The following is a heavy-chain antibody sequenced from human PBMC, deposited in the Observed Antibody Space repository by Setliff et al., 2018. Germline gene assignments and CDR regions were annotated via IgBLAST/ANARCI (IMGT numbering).Heavy chain of an antibody. J-gene: IGHJ4*02. CDR1: GFTFSTYE. Sequence: GGPLRLSCAASGFTFSTYEMNWVRQAPGKGLEWVSYISSSGSTIYYVDSVKGRFTISRDNAKNSLSLQMNSLRTEDTAVYYCFGAGTCSYWGQGTLVTVLL. D-gene: IGHD3-10*01. CDR3: FGAGTCSY. V-gene: IGHV3-48*03. CDR2: ISSSGSTI.